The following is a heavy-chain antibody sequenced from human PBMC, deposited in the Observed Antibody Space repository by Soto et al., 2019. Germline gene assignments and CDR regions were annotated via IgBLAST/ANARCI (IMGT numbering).Heavy chain of an antibody. CDR2: IIPIFGTA. J-gene: IGHJ4*02. D-gene: IGHD6-13*01. CDR1: GGTFSSYA. CDR3: ASTFSSSWHFDY. V-gene: IGHV1-69*13. Sequence: SVKVSCKASGGTFSSYAISWVRQAPGQGLEWMGGIIPIFGTANYAQKFQGRVTITADESTSTAYMELSSLRSEDTAVYYCASTFSSSWHFDYWGQGTLVTVSS.